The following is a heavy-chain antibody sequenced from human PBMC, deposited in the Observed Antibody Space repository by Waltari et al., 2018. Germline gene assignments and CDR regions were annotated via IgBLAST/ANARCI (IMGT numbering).Heavy chain of an antibody. Sequence: APGKGRVWVSRINGDGGSTSYADSVKGRFTISRDNANKTLYLQMNSLRAEDTAVYYCTRTRYCSTTTCQVDWFDPWGQGTLVTVSS. V-gene: IGHV3-74*01. CDR2: INGDGGST. J-gene: IGHJ5*02. D-gene: IGHD2-2*01. CDR3: TRTRYCSTTTCQVDWFDP.